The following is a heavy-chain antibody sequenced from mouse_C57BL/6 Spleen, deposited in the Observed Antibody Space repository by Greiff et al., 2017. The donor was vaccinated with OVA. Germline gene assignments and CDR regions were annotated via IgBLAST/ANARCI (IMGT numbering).Heavy chain of an antibody. Sequence: VQVVESGPGLVQPSQSLSITCTVSGFSLTSYGVHWVRQSPGKGLEWLGVIWRGGSTDYNAAFMSRLSITKDNSKSQVFFKMNSLQADDTAIYYCAKNSDWDVEGYFDVWGTGTTVTVSS. V-gene: IGHV2-5*01. D-gene: IGHD4-1*01. CDR3: AKNSDWDVEGYFDV. CDR2: IWRGGST. J-gene: IGHJ1*03. CDR1: GFSLTSYG.